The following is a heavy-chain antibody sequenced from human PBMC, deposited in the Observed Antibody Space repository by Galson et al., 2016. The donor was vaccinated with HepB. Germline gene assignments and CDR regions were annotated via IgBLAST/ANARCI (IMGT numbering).Heavy chain of an antibody. CDR1: GFIFRSYW. CDR2: INQDGSEK. CDR3: ARAYSRLGRWRLLYYFDY. J-gene: IGHJ4*02. D-gene: IGHD2/OR15-2a*01. Sequence: SLRLSCAASGFIFRSYWMSWVRQAPGKGLEWVANINQDGSEKYYVDSVKGRFTISRDNAKNPLYLQMNSLRAEDTAVYYCARAYSRLGRWRLLYYFDYWGQGTLVTVSS. V-gene: IGHV3-7*01.